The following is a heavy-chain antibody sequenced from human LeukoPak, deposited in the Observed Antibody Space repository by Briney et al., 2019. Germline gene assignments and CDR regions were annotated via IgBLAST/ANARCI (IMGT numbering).Heavy chain of an antibody. J-gene: IGHJ5*02. Sequence: PSETLSLTCAVSGGSISSGGYSWSWIRQPPGKGLEWIGYIYHSGSTYYNPSLKSRVTISVDRSKNQFSLKLSSVTAADTAVYCCARDSGYCSSTSCYNWFDPWGQGTLVTVSS. CDR3: ARDSGYCSSTSCYNWFDP. D-gene: IGHD2-2*03. V-gene: IGHV4-30-2*01. CDR2: IYHSGST. CDR1: GGSISSGGYS.